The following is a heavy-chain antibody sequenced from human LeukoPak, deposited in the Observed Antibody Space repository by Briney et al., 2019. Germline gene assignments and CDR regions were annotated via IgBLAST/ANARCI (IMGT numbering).Heavy chain of an antibody. Sequence: GGSLRLSCAVSGFTFSSSWMHWVRQAPGKGLVWVSHIKTDGSTTAYADSVKGRFTISRDNAKNTLYLQMNSLRAEDTAVYYCARDDYGDYYFDYWGQGTLVTVSS. D-gene: IGHD4-17*01. CDR2: IKTDGSTT. CDR3: ARDDYGDYYFDY. J-gene: IGHJ4*02. V-gene: IGHV3-74*01. CDR1: GFTFSSSW.